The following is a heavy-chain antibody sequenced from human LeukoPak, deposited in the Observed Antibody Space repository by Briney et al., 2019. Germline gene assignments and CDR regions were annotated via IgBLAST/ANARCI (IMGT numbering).Heavy chain of an antibody. Sequence: PGGSLSPSCAASGFTFSSYEMNWVRQAPGEGLEWVSKISSSGSAIYYADSVKGRFTISRDNAKSTLYLQMNSLRAEDTAVYYCARGGGLGYWGQGTLVTVSS. CDR1: GFTFSSYE. CDR3: ARGGGLGY. J-gene: IGHJ4*02. CDR2: ISSSGSAI. V-gene: IGHV3-48*03.